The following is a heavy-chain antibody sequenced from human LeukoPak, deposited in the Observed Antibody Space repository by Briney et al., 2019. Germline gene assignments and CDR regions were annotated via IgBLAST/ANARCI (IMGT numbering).Heavy chain of an antibody. J-gene: IGHJ3*02. V-gene: IGHV1-46*01. D-gene: IGHD1-26*01. Sequence: ASVKVSCKASGYTFTSYYMHLVRHAPRQGLEWMGIINPSGGSTSYAQKFQGRVTMTRDTSTSTVYMELSSLRSEDTAVYYCARTIEGGDAFDIWAKGQWSPSLQ. CDR2: INPSGGST. CDR1: GYTFTSYY. CDR3: ARTIEGGDAFDI.